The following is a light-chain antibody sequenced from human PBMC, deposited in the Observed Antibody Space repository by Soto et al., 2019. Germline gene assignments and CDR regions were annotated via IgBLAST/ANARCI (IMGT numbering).Light chain of an antibody. V-gene: IGKV1-27*01. Sequence: DIQMTQSPTSLSASVGDRVTITCRASQDIRNFVAWYQQKPGKAPKLLIYAASTLQSVVPSRFSGSGSGTYFTLTINSLPPEDFATYSCQKYSSVPVFGPWTKVEIK. CDR1: QDIRNF. J-gene: IGKJ3*01. CDR3: QKYSSVPV. CDR2: AAS.